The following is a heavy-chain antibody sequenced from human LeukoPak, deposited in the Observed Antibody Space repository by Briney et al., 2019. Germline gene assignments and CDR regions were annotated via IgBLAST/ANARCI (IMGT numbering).Heavy chain of an antibody. V-gene: IGHV1-69*05. CDR3: ARSRTIPAYSSSWYEDY. J-gene: IGHJ4*02. D-gene: IGHD6-13*01. CDR2: IIPIFGTA. Sequence: ASVKVSCKASGGTFSGYAISWVRQAPGQGLEWMGGIIPIFGTANYAQTFQGRVTITTDESTSTAYMELSSLRSEDTAVYYCARSRTIPAYSSSWYEDYWGQGTLVTVSS. CDR1: GGTFSGYA.